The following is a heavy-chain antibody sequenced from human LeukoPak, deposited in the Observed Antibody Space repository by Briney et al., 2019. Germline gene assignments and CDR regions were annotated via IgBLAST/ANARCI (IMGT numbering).Heavy chain of an antibody. CDR3: ARALDSSSWYYFDY. D-gene: IGHD6-13*01. V-gene: IGHV4-4*07. CDR2: IYTSGST. Sequence: SETLSLTCTVSGGSISSYYWSWIRQPAGKGLEWIGRIYTSGSTNYNPSLKSRVTISVDTSKNQFSLKLSSVTAADTAVYYCARALDSSSWYYFDYWGQGTLVTVSS. J-gene: IGHJ4*02. CDR1: GGSISSYY.